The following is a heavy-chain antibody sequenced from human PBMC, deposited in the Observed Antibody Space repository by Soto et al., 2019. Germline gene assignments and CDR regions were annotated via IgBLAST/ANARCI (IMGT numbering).Heavy chain of an antibody. V-gene: IGHV1-18*01. CDR1: GYTFTNYG. CDR2: INVYNGKT. Sequence: QVQLVQSGGEVAKPGASVKVSCKASGYTFTNYGINWVRQAPGLGLEWMGWINVYNGKTNYAQKFQARVTMTTDTTTTSVDMELRSLRSYDTAVDYCARGPDPTYFDYWGQGTLVIVSS. J-gene: IGHJ4*02. CDR3: ARGPDPTYFDY.